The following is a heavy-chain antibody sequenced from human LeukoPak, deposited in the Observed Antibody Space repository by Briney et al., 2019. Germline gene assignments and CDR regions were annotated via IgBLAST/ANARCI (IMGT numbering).Heavy chain of an antibody. CDR3: TTDRATT. D-gene: IGHD5-12*01. Sequence: GGSLRLSCAASGFTFSNAWMSWVRQAPGKGLEWGGRIKSKTDGGTTDYAAPVKGRFTIPRDDSKNTLYLQMNSLKTEDTAVYYCTTDRATTWGQGTLVTVSS. V-gene: IGHV3-15*01. J-gene: IGHJ5*02. CDR2: IKSKTDGGTT. CDR1: GFTFSNAW.